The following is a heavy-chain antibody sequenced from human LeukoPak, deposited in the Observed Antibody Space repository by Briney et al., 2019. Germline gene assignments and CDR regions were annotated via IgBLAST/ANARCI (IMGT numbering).Heavy chain of an antibody. J-gene: IGHJ4*02. CDR3: ARVYSSSWYFRRPYYFDY. CDR1: GGSLSSYY. CDR2: IYYSGST. D-gene: IGHD6-13*01. Sequence: SETLSLTCTVSGGSLSSYYWSWIRQPPGKGLEWIGYIYYSGSTNYNPSLKSRVTISVDTSKNQFSLKLSSVTAADTAVYYCARVYSSSWYFRRPYYFDYGGQGTLVTVSS. V-gene: IGHV4-59*01.